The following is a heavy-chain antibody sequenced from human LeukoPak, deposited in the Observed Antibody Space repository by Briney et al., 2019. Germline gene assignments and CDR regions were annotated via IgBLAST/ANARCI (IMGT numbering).Heavy chain of an antibody. D-gene: IGHD5-18*01. Sequence: GGSLRLSCAASGFTFVNYWMHWVRQAPGKGLVWVSRLNSDGTTTSYADSVKGRFTISRDNAKNTLYLQMNSLRAEDTAVYYCARGGYGSSWGQGTLVTVSS. CDR1: GFTFVNYW. CDR3: ARGGYGSS. V-gene: IGHV3-74*01. CDR2: LNSDGTTT. J-gene: IGHJ4*02.